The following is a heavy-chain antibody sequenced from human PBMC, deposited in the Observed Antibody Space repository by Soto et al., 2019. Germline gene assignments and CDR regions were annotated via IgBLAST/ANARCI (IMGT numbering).Heavy chain of an antibody. V-gene: IGHV5-51*01. D-gene: IGHD3-16*01. J-gene: IGHJ4*02. CDR1: RHSFPNAW. Sequence: EALKITCKPSRHSFPNAWIPLLRQMPGKGLQWLAIVYPGDPDTRYSPSFQGQVTISADKSSNTAYLQWISLKASDTAMYYCTRPGAYSSSEFCGQGPLVRVSS. CDR2: VYPGDPDT. CDR3: TRPGAYSSSEF.